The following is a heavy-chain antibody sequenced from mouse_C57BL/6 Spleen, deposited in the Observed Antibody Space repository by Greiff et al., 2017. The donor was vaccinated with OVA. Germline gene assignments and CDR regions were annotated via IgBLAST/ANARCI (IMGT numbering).Heavy chain of an antibody. CDR1: GYTFTSYW. V-gene: IGHV1-50*01. D-gene: IGHD3-3*01. CDR2: IDPSDSYT. J-gene: IGHJ4*01. CDR3: ARRDYYAMDF. Sequence: VQLQQPGAELVKPGASVTLSCKASGYTFTSYWLQWVKQRPGQGLEWIGEIDPSDSYTNYNQKFKGKATLTVDTSSSTAYMQLSSLTSEDSAVYYCARRDYYAMDFWGQGTSVTVSS.